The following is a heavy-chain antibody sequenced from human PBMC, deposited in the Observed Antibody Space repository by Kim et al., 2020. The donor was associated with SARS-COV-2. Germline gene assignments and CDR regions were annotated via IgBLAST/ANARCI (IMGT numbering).Heavy chain of an antibody. CDR3: AREKVGMGWELHNWFDP. CDR1: GGSISSYY. CDR2: IYYSGST. D-gene: IGHD1-26*01. J-gene: IGHJ5*02. Sequence: SETLSLTCTVSGGSISSYYWSWIRQPPGKGLEWIGYIYYSGSTNYNPSLKSRVTISVDTSKNQFSLKLSSVTAADTAVYYCAREKVGMGWELHNWFDPWGQGTLVTVSS. V-gene: IGHV4-59*01.